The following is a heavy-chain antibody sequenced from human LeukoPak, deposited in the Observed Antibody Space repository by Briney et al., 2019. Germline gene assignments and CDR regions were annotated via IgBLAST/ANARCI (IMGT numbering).Heavy chain of an antibody. V-gene: IGHV4-34*01. CDR2: INHSGST. CDR3: ARGRRMITFRGVIAKNWFDP. CDR1: GGSFSGYY. Sequence: NPSXTLSLTCAVYGGSFSGYYWSWIRQPPGKGLEWIGEINHSGSTNYNPSLKSRVTISVDTSKNQFSLKLSSVTAADTAVYYCARGRRMITFRGVIAKNWFDPWGQGTLVTVSS. D-gene: IGHD3-16*02. J-gene: IGHJ5*02.